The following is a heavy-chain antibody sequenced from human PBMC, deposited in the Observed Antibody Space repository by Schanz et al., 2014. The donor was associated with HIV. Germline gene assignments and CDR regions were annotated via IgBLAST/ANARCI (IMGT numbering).Heavy chain of an antibody. Sequence: QVQLVQSGSEVGKPGASVKVSCKASGDTFTGDFMHWVRQAPGQGLEWMGWINPNSGGTNYAQKFQGRVTMTRDTSISTAYMELSRLRSDDTAVYYCARGIVGATPAFDIWGQGTMVTVSS. V-gene: IGHV1-2*02. D-gene: IGHD1-26*01. J-gene: IGHJ3*02. CDR2: INPNSGGT. CDR1: GDTFTGDF. CDR3: ARGIVGATPAFDI.